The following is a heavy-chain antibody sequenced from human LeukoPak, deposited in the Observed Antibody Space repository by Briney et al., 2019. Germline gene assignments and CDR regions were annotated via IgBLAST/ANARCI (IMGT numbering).Heavy chain of an antibody. CDR2: ISSSGRTI. CDR3: AREEGLDY. Sequence: PGGSLRLSCAASVFSFGSFEMNWVRQAPGKGLEGVSYISSSGRTIDYADSVKGRFTISRENAKTSLYLQMNSLRAEDTAVYYCAREEGLDYWGQGTLVTVSS. J-gene: IGHJ4*02. D-gene: IGHD5-12*01. V-gene: IGHV3-48*03. CDR1: VFSFGSFE.